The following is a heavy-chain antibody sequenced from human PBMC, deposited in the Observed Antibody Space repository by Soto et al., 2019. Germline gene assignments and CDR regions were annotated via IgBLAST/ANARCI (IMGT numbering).Heavy chain of an antibody. CDR2: IYYSGST. J-gene: IGHJ5*02. CDR1: GGSISSYY. D-gene: IGHD1-20*01. V-gene: IGHV4-59*08. Sequence: SETLSLTCTASGGSISSYYWSWIRQPPGKGLEWIGYIYYSGSTNYNPSLKSRVTISVDTSKNQFSLKLSSVTAADTAVYYCASALITGSGGWFDPWGQGTLVTVSS. CDR3: ASALITGSGGWFDP.